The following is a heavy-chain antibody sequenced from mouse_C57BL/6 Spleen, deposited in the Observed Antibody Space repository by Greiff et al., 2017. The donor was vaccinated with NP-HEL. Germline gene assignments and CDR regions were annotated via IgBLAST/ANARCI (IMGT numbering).Heavy chain of an antibody. CDR2: IHPNSGST. CDR3: ARYRQLRLGGYFDY. D-gene: IGHD3-2*02. Sequence: QVQLQQPGAELVKPGASVKLSCKASGYTFTSYWMHWVKQRPGQGLEWIGMIHPNSGSTNYNEKFKSKATLTVDKSSSTAYMQLSSLTSEDSAVYYCARYRQLRLGGYFDYWGQGTTLTVSS. V-gene: IGHV1-64*01. J-gene: IGHJ2*01. CDR1: GYTFTSYW.